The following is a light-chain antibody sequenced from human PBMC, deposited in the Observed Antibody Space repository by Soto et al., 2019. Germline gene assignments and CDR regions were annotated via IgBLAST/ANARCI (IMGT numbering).Light chain of an antibody. CDR1: SSDVGAYNY. CDR2: EVS. V-gene: IGLV2-14*01. CDR3: TSYTSSSTYV. Sequence: QSALTQPASVSGSPGQSITISCTGTSSDVGAYNYVSWYQHHPGKAPKLMIYEVSNRPSGVSNRFSGSKSDNTASLSISGLQAEDEADYYCTSYTSSSTYVFGTGTKLPVL. J-gene: IGLJ1*01.